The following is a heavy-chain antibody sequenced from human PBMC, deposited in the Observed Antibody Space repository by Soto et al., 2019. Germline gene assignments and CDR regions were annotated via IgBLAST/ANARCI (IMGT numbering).Heavy chain of an antibody. CDR2: ISGSGGST. J-gene: IGHJ3*02. CDR3: AKDFGAGTHPPLYAFDI. Sequence: EVQLLESGGGLVQPGGSLRLSCAASGFTFSSYAMSWVRQAPGKGLEWVSAISGSGGSTYYADSVKGRFTISRDNSKNTLYLQMNSLRAEDTAVYYCAKDFGAGTHPPLYAFDIWGQGTMVTVSS. D-gene: IGHD3-16*01. CDR1: GFTFSSYA. V-gene: IGHV3-23*01.